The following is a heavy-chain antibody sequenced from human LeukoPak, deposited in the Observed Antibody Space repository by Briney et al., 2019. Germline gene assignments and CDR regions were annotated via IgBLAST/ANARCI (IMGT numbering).Heavy chain of an antibody. CDR2: IYTSGST. Sequence: SETLSLTCTVSGGSISSGSYYWSWIRQPAGKGLEWIGRIYTSGSTNYNPSLKSRVTISVDTSKNQFSLKLSSVTAADTAVYYCARGGADYYDSSGYYRFDYWGQGTLVTVSS. CDR1: GGSISSGSYY. V-gene: IGHV4-61*02. D-gene: IGHD3-22*01. CDR3: ARGGADYYDSSGYYRFDY. J-gene: IGHJ4*02.